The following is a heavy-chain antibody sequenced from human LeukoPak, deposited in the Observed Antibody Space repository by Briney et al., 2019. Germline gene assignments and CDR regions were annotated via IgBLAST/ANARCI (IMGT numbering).Heavy chain of an antibody. CDR1: GFTFGDYS. J-gene: IGHJ4*02. D-gene: IGHD6-19*01. Sequence: PGRSLRLSCTASGFTFGDYSMSWVRRAPGKGLEWVSFIKSKVHGGTMEYAASVKGRFIIARDDSKRIAYLQMNSLETEDTALYYCVGGSSDWNWVGFDHWGQGTLVTVSS. CDR2: IKSKVHGGTM. CDR3: VGGSSDWNWVGFDH. V-gene: IGHV3-49*04.